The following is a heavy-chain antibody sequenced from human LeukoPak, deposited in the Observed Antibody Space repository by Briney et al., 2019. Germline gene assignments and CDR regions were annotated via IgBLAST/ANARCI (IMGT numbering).Heavy chain of an antibody. D-gene: IGHD2-8*01. J-gene: IGHJ4*02. V-gene: IGHV3-13*01. Sequence: GGSLRLSCATSGFTFSSYDMHWVRQATGKGLGWVSAIDTADNTYYPDSVKGRFTVSRENAKNSFYLQMNSLRAGDTAVYYCAREGRSCSTAICEFDYWGQGTLVTVSS. CDR1: GFTFSSYD. CDR2: IDTADNT. CDR3: AREGRSCSTAICEFDY.